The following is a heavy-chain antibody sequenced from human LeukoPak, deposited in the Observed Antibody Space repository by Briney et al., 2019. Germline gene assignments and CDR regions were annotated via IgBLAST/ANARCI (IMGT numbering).Heavy chain of an antibody. CDR3: TSLNSGYGGWFDH. J-gene: IGHJ5*02. CDR1: GGSISSYY. Sequence: SETLSLTCTVSGGSISSYYWSWIRQPAGKGLEWIGRTYTSGSTNYNPSLKSRVAISVDTSKNQFSLKLSSVTAADTAVYYCTSLNSGYGGWFDHWGQGTLVTVSS. D-gene: IGHD5-12*01. V-gene: IGHV4-4*07. CDR2: TYTSGST.